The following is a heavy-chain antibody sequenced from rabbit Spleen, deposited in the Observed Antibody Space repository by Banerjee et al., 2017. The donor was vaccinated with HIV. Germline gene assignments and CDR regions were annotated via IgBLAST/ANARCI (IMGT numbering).Heavy chain of an antibody. D-gene: IGHD1-1*01. J-gene: IGHJ6*01. V-gene: IGHV1S40*01. CDR3: ARGTSSSFSSCGMEL. Sequence: QSLEESGGDLVKPGASLTLTCMSSGGSFIDSSYMCWVRQAPGKGLEWIECIDSLSSAFTYFASWARGQFPIYKPSSNRVDLQITSLKEADTGGYFCARGTSSSFSSCGMELWGPGTLVPV. CDR2: IDSLSSAFT. CDR1: GGSFIDSSY.